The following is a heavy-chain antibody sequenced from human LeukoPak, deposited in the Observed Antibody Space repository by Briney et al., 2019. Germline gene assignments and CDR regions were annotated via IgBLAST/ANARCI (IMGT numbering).Heavy chain of an antibody. CDR3: ARDWAVAGTLDY. D-gene: IGHD6-19*01. J-gene: IGHJ4*02. CDR1: GFTFSSYA. CDR2: ISYDGSNK. Sequence: GGSLRLSCAASGFTFSSYAMNWVRQAPGKGLEWVAVISYDGSNKYYADSVKGRFTISRDNSKNTLYLQMNSLRAEDTAVYYCARDWAVAGTLDYWGQGTRVTVSS. V-gene: IGHV3-30-3*01.